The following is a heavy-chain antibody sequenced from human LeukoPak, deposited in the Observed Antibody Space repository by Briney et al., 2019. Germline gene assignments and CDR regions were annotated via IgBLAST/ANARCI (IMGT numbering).Heavy chain of an antibody. Sequence: PSGTLSLTCTVSGGSISSYYWSWIRQPPGKGLEWIGYIYYSGSTNYNPSLKSRVTISVDTSKNQFSLKLSSVTAADTAVYYCASFEYSSSYYFDYWGQGTLVTVSS. CDR3: ASFEYSSSYYFDY. V-gene: IGHV4-59*01. D-gene: IGHD6-6*01. J-gene: IGHJ4*02. CDR1: GGSISSYY. CDR2: IYYSGST.